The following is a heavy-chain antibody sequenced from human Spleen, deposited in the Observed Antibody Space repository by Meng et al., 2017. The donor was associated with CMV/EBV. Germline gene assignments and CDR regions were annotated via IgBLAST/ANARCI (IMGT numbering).Heavy chain of an antibody. D-gene: IGHD3-3*01. CDR2: ITPSGGRA. Sequence: KAFGYTFTSHYIHWVRQAPGQGLEWMGIITPSGGRATYAQKFQGRVSMTRDSSTSTVYMDLSSLRSEDTAVYYCARGGIFGVVVINYWGQGTLVTVSS. CDR3: ARGGIFGVVVINY. V-gene: IGHV1-46*01. CDR1: GYTFTSHY. J-gene: IGHJ4*02.